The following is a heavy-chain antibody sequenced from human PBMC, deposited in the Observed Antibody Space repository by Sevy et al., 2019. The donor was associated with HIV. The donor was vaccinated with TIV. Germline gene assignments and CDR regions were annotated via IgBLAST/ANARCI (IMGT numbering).Heavy chain of an antibody. CDR1: GFIFSNYA. D-gene: IGHD6-6*01. CDR2: ISGTGLST. Sequence: GGSLRLSCAASGFIFSNYAMNWVRQAPGKGLEWVSTISGTGLSTYYADSVKGRFTISRDNSKNRLYLQMNSLRADDTAIYYCAKDFVSITSRQGYFDYWGQGTLVTVSS. V-gene: IGHV3-23*01. J-gene: IGHJ4*02. CDR3: AKDFVSITSRQGYFDY.